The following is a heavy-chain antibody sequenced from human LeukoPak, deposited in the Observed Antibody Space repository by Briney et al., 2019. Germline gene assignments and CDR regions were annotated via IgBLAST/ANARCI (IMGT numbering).Heavy chain of an antibody. J-gene: IGHJ4*02. CDR2: IYYSGST. CDR1: GGSISNYY. CDR3: ARHSGSNPFNY. D-gene: IGHD1-26*01. Sequence: SETLSLTCTVSGGSISNYYWSWIRQPPGKGLEWIGCIYYSGSTDYNPSLKSRVTISVDTSKNQFSLKLSSVSAADTAVYYCARHSGSNPFNYWGQGTLVTVSS. V-gene: IGHV4-59*08.